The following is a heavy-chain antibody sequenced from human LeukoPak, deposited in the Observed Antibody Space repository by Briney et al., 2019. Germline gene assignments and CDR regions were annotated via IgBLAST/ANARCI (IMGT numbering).Heavy chain of an antibody. V-gene: IGHV3-30*03. D-gene: IGHD6-19*01. CDR3: ARMDRGSGETVNFDY. Sequence: PGGSLRLSCAASGFTFSTYAIHWIRQAPGKGLEWVALISYDGSNKDYADSVKGRFTISRDNSKSTLYLQMNSLRAEDTAMYYCARMDRGSGETVNFDYWGQGTLATVSS. CDR1: GFTFSTYA. CDR2: ISYDGSNK. J-gene: IGHJ4*02.